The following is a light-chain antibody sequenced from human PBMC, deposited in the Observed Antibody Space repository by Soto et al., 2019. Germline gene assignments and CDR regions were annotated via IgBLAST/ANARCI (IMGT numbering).Light chain of an antibody. Sequence: QSVLTQPPSVSGAPGQRVTISCTGSSSNIGAGFDVHWYHQIAGTAPKLLIYDNYKRPSGIPDRFSGSKSGTSATLGITGLQIGDEADYYCATWDSSLSAAVFGGGTKLTVL. V-gene: IGLV1-51*01. CDR3: ATWDSSLSAAV. J-gene: IGLJ2*01. CDR1: SSNIGAGFD. CDR2: DNY.